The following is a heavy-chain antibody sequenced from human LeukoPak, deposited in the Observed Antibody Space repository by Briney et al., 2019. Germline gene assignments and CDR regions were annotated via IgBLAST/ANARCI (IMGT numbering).Heavy chain of an antibody. D-gene: IGHD2-15*01. Sequence: GESLKISCKGSGYSFTSYWIGWVRQMPGKGLEWMGIIYPGDSDTRYSPSFQGQVTISADKSISPAYLQWSSLKASDTAMYYCARGGIDCSGGSCYLVWFDPWGQGTLVTVSS. CDR1: GYSFTSYW. CDR2: IYPGDSDT. V-gene: IGHV5-51*01. CDR3: ARGGIDCSGGSCYLVWFDP. J-gene: IGHJ5*02.